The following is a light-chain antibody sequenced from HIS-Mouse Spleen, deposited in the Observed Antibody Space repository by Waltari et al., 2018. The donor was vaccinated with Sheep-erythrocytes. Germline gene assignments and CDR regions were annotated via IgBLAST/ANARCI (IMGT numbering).Light chain of an antibody. CDR2: DVS. Sequence: QSALTQPRSVSGSPGQSVTISCTGTSSDVGGYNYVSWYQQHPGNAPKLMISDVSMRPYGVPCRFSGSKSGNTASLTISGLQAEDEADYYCCSYAGSYNHVFATGTKVTVL. V-gene: IGLV2-11*01. CDR1: SSDVGGYNY. J-gene: IGLJ1*01. CDR3: CSYAGSYNHV.